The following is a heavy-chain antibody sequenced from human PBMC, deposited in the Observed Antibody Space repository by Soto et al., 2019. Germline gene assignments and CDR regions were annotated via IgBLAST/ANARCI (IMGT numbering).Heavy chain of an antibody. CDR2: IYYSGST. CDR1: GGSISSSSYY. D-gene: IGHD3-22*01. Sequence: SETLSLTCTVSGGSISSSSYYWGWIRQPPGKGLEWIGSIYYSGSTYYNPSLKSRVTISVDTSKNQFSLKLSSVTAADTAVYYCARLSSSVVIGDYWGQGTLVTAPQ. J-gene: IGHJ4*02. CDR3: ARLSSSVVIGDY. V-gene: IGHV4-39*01.